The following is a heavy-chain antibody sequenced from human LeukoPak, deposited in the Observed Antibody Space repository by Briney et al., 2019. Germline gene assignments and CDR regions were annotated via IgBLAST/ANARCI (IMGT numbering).Heavy chain of an antibody. V-gene: IGHV3-7*01. CDR3: AREVWAAFDI. CDR2: IKPDGSDK. Sequence: GGSLRLSCAASGFTFSSYWMSWVRQAPGKGLEWVANIKPDGSDKNYEDSVKGRFTVSRDNARNSLYLQMNSLRAEDTAMYYCAREVWAAFDIWGQGTMVTVSS. CDR1: GFTFSSYW. D-gene: IGHD7-27*01. J-gene: IGHJ3*02.